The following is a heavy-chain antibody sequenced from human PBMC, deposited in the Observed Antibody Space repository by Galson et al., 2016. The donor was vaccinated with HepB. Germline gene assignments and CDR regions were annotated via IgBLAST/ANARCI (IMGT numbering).Heavy chain of an antibody. CDR3: SRSTHSAADY. D-gene: IGHD2-15*01. CDR1: GFPFSPYW. Sequence: SLRLSCAASGFPFSPYWMSWVRQAPGKGLEWVAHLNPDGSDGYYVDSVKGRFTISRDNAQNSLFLQMTNLRADDTALYYCSRSTHSAADYWGQGTLVTVSS. V-gene: IGHV3-7*03. CDR2: LNPDGSDG. J-gene: IGHJ4*02.